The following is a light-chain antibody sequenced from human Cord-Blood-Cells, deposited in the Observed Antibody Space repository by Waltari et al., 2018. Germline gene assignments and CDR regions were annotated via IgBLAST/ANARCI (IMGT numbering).Light chain of an antibody. CDR1: QSISSW. Sequence: DIQMTQSPSTLSASVGDRVTITGRASQSISSWLACYQQKPGKAPKLLIYKASSVESGVPSRFGGSAAETEYTFTIVSLQRDDFATYYCQQYNSYSCTFGQGPKVEIK. V-gene: IGKV1-5*03. CDR2: KAS. CDR3: QQYNSYSCT. J-gene: IGKJ1*01.